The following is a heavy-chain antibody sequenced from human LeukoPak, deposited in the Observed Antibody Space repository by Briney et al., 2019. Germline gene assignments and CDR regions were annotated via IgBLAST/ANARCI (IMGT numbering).Heavy chain of an antibody. J-gene: IGHJ4*02. CDR2: IYSDVSST. CDR1: GFTFSIYS. Sequence: GGSLRLSCAPSGFTFSIYSMHWVPQAPGEGVVWVSRIYSDVSSTFSTHSVKGRFPISRDNAKNTLYLQMNSLGAEDTAVYYCARAPRGTYGYFDCWGQGTLVTVSS. D-gene: IGHD1-26*01. V-gene: IGHV3-74*01. CDR3: ARAPRGTYGYFDC.